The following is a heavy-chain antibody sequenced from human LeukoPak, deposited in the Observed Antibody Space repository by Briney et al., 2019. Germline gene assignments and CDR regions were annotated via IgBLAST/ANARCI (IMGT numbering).Heavy chain of an antibody. CDR3: AARYSSSWTDFDY. V-gene: IGHV3-23*01. D-gene: IGHD6-13*01. Sequence: GGSLRLSCAASGFTFSSYGMTWVRQAPGKGLEWVSGISAGGDGTYHADPVKGRFTISRDNSKNTLYLQMNGLRSEDTAVYYCAARYSSSWTDFDYWGQGTLVTVSS. CDR2: ISAGGDGT. CDR1: GFTFSSYG. J-gene: IGHJ4*02.